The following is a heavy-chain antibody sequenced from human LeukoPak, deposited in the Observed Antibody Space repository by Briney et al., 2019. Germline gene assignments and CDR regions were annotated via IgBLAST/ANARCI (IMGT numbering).Heavy chain of an antibody. CDR1: GYSFTNFG. CDR2: ISGYNGDT. CDR3: VRVPADPLRPYGMNV. V-gene: IGHV1-18*01. D-gene: IGHD3-16*01. Sequence: ASVKVSFNASGYSFTNFGVTWVRQAPGQGLEWKGWISGYNGDTNYAQRFQGRVTMTTDESTSTAYMELKTLRSDDTAVFYCVRVPADPLRPYGMNVWGEGTTVIVCS. J-gene: IGHJ6*04.